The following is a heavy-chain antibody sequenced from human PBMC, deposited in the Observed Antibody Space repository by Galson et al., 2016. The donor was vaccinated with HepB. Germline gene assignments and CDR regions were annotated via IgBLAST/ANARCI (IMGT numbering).Heavy chain of an antibody. CDR2: ISGSDGST. CDR3: AKGQQLAYFDY. V-gene: IGHV3-23*01. D-gene: IGHD6-13*01. J-gene: IGHJ4*02. Sequence: SLRLSCAASGFTFSSYAMSWVRQAPGKGQEWVSAISGSDGSTYYADSVKGRFTISRDNSKNTLYLQMNSLRAEDTAVYYCAKGQQLAYFDYWGQGTLVTVSS. CDR1: GFTFSSYA.